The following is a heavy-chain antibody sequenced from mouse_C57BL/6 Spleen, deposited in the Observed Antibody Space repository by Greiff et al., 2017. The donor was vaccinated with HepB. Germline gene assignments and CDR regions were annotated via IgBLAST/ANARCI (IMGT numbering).Heavy chain of an antibody. J-gene: IGHJ2*01. D-gene: IGHD2-3*01. Sequence: VQLQQSGAELVMPGASVKLSCKASGYTFTSYWMHWVKQRPGQGLEWIGEIDPSDSYTNYNQKFKGKSTLTVDKSSSTAYMQLSSLTSEDSAVYYCARDGDDGYFYWGQGTTLTVSS. V-gene: IGHV1-69*01. CDR1: GYTFTSYW. CDR2: IDPSDSYT. CDR3: ARDGDDGYFY.